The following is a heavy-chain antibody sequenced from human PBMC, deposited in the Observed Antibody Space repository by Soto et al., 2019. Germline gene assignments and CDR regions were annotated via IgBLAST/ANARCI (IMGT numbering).Heavy chain of an antibody. Sequence: EVQLVESGGGLVQPGRSLRLSCVASGFTLDDNAMHWVRQTPGKGLEWVAGISWNSGSIGYVDSVKGRFTISRDNAKNSLYLQMDSLRAEATALYYCARGDDYVWGSYRPLGYWGQGTLVTVSS. V-gene: IGHV3-9*01. CDR2: ISWNSGSI. CDR3: ARGDDYVWGSYRPLGY. CDR1: GFTLDDNA. D-gene: IGHD3-16*02. J-gene: IGHJ4*02.